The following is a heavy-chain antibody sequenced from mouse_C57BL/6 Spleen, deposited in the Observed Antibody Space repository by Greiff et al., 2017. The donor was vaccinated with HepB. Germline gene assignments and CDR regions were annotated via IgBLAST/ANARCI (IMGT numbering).Heavy chain of an antibody. CDR3: VRNDYDRGAWFAY. D-gene: IGHD2-4*01. CDR1: GFSFNTYA. V-gene: IGHV10-1*01. J-gene: IGHJ3*01. CDR2: IRSKSNNYAT. Sequence: DVKLVESGGGLVQPKGSLKLSCAASGFSFNTYAMNWVRQAPGKGLEWVARIRSKSNNYATYYADSVKDRFTISRDDSESMLYLQMNNLKTEDTAMYYCVRNDYDRGAWFAYWGQGTLVTVSA.